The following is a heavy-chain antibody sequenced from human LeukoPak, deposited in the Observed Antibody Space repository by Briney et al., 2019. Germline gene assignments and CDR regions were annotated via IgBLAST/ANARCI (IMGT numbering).Heavy chain of an antibody. CDR3: ARLPPPRYDSSGYYRAFDY. Sequence: PSETLSLTCTVYGGSISSYYWSWIRQPPGKGLEWIGYLYYSGSTNYNPSLKSRVTISVDTSKNQFSLKLSSVTAADTAVYYCARLPPPRYDSSGYYRAFDYWGQGTLVTVSS. CDR1: GGSISSYY. D-gene: IGHD3-22*01. V-gene: IGHV4-59*01. CDR2: LYYSGST. J-gene: IGHJ4*02.